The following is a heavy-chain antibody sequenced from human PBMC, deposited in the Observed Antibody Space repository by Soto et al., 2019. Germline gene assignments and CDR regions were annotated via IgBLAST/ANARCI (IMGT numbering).Heavy chain of an antibody. CDR2: INPSGGST. CDR1: GYTFTSYY. V-gene: IGHV1-46*03. CDR3: ARGADIYYGSGSYYNIGYFDY. Sequence: ASVKVSCKASGYTFTSYYMHWVRQAPGQGLEWMGIINPSGGSTSYAQKFQGRVTMTRDTSTSTVYMELGSLRSEDTAVYYCARGADIYYGSGSYYNIGYFDYWGQGTLVTVSS. D-gene: IGHD3-10*01. J-gene: IGHJ4*02.